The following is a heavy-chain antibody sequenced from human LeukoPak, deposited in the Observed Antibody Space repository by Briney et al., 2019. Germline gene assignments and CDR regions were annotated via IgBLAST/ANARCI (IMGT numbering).Heavy chain of an antibody. Sequence: GASVKVSCKASGGTFSSYAISWVRQAPGQGLEWMGGIIPIFGTANYAQKFQGRVTITADKSTSTAYMELSSLRSEDTAVYYCARAAYYYDSSGYFYYYYYYMDVWGKGTTVTVSS. V-gene: IGHV1-69*06. CDR3: ARAAYYYDSSGYFYYYYYYMDV. D-gene: IGHD3-22*01. J-gene: IGHJ6*03. CDR2: IIPIFGTA. CDR1: GGTFSSYA.